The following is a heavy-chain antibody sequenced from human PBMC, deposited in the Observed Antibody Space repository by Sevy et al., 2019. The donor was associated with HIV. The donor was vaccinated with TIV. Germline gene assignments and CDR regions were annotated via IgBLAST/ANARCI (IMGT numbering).Heavy chain of an antibody. CDR3: ARPTSGLSEYEPLDNARFYGMDV. D-gene: IGHD1-20*01. CDR2: ITSSSSFI. Sequence: GGSLRLSCAASGFTFRSYSMNWVRQAPGRGLEWVSSITSSSSFIFYADSVKSRFTISRDNAKNSLFLQMNSLRAEDTAVYYCARPTSGLSEYEPLDNARFYGMDVWGQGTTVTVSS. V-gene: IGHV3-21*01. J-gene: IGHJ6*02. CDR1: GFTFRSYS.